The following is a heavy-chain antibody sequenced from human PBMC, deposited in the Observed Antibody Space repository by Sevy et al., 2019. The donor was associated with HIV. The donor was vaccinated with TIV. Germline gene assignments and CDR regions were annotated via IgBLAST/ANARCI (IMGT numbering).Heavy chain of an antibody. Sequence: GGSLRLSCAASGFTFSDHYMEWVRQAPGKALEWVGRTRNKADSYTREYAASVKGRFTISRDDSKNSLYLQMNSLKTEDTAVYYCATHAGIAAAGRVFDYWGQGSLVTVSS. J-gene: IGHJ4*02. CDR1: GFTFSDHY. CDR3: ATHAGIAAAGRVFDY. D-gene: IGHD6-13*01. V-gene: IGHV3-72*01. CDR2: TRNKADSYTR.